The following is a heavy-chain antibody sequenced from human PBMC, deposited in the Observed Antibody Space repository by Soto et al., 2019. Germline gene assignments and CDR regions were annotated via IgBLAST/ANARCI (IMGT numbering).Heavy chain of an antibody. CDR3: ARGNVVVTANPFDY. D-gene: IGHD2-21*02. CDR2: IIPIFGTA. J-gene: IGHJ4*02. CDR1: GGTFSSYA. V-gene: IGHV1-69*13. Sequence: SVKVSCKASGGTFSSYAISWVRQAPGQGLEWMGEIIPIFGTANYAQKFQGRVTITADESTSTAYMELSSLRSEDTAVYYCARGNVVVTANPFDYWGQGTLVTVSS.